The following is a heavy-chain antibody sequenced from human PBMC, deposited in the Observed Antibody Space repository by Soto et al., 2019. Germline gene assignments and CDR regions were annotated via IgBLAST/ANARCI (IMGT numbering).Heavy chain of an antibody. CDR1: GFTFSSYA. CDR2: TSGSGGST. J-gene: IGHJ4*02. CDR3: AKDMESAASAVLPFDY. Sequence: EVQLLESGGGLVQPGGSLRLYCAASGFTFSSYAMSWVRQAPGKGLEWVSATSGSGGSTYYADSVKGRFTISRDNSKNTLYLQMNSLRAEDTAVYYCAKDMESAASAVLPFDYWGQGTLVTVSS. D-gene: IGHD1-1*01. V-gene: IGHV3-23*01.